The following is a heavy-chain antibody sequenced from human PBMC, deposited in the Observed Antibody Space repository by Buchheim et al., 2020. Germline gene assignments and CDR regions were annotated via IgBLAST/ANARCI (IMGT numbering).Heavy chain of an antibody. CDR1: GGSLSSSRYY. CDR3: ARDYDILTGYYKY. D-gene: IGHD3-9*01. V-gene: IGHV4-39*07. CDR2: IYYSGST. Sequence: QLQLQESGPGLVKPSETLSLTCTVPGGSLSSSRYYWGWIRQPPGKGLEWIGSIYYSGSTYYNPSLKSRVTISVDRTKNQFYLKLSSVTAADTAVYYCARDYDILTGYYKYWGQGTL. J-gene: IGHJ4*02.